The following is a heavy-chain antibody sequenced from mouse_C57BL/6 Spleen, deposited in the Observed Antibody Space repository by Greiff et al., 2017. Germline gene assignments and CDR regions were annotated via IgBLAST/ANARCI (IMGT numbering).Heavy chain of an antibody. D-gene: IGHD2-4*01. CDR2: IRSKSNNYAT. CDR3: VRHEGYDYDGGYYAMDY. Sequence: EVQLVESGGGLVQPKGSLKLSCAASGFSFNTYAMNWVRQAPGKGLEWVARIRSKSNNYATYYADSVKDRFTISRDDSESMLYLQMNNLKTEDTAMYYCVRHEGYDYDGGYYAMDYWGQGTSVTVSS. CDR1: GFSFNTYA. V-gene: IGHV10-1*01. J-gene: IGHJ4*01.